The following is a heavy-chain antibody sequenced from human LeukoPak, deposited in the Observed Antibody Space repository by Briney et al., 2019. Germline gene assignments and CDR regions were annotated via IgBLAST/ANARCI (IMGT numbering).Heavy chain of an antibody. D-gene: IGHD1-14*01. Sequence: SETLSLTCAVSGASIASRSWWSWVRQPPGKGLEWIGEVYHSGGANYMPSLKSRVTISVDTSRNHFSLKLTSVTAADTAVYFCAYNRNFALDNWGQGTLVTVSS. CDR3: AYNRNFALDN. V-gene: IGHV4/OR15-8*01. CDR1: GASIASRSW. CDR2: VYHSGGA. J-gene: IGHJ4*01.